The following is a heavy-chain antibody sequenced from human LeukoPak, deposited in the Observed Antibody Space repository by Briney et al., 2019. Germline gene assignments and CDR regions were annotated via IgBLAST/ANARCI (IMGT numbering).Heavy chain of an antibody. D-gene: IGHD3-22*01. CDR1: GFTFSTYW. CDR3: ARNRQWLLADY. Sequence: GGSLRLSCAGSGFTFSTYWMSWVRQAPGTGLEWVANINQAGSEKYYVDSVNGRFTISRDNAKTSLSLQMNSLRAEDTAVYFCARNRQWLLADYWGQGTVVTVSS. V-gene: IGHV3-7*04. J-gene: IGHJ4*02. CDR2: INQAGSEK.